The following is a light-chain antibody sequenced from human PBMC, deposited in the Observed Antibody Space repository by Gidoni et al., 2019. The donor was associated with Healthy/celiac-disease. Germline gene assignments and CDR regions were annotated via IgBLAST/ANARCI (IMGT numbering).Light chain of an antibody. CDR1: QSISSY. V-gene: IGKV1-39*01. Sequence: DIQTTQSPSSLSASVGDRVTITCRASQSISSYLNWYQQKPGKAPKLLIYAASSLQSGVPSRFSGSGSGTDFTLTISSLQPEDFATYYCQQSYSTPPETFGQGTRLEIK. CDR3: QQSYSTPPET. J-gene: IGKJ5*01. CDR2: AAS.